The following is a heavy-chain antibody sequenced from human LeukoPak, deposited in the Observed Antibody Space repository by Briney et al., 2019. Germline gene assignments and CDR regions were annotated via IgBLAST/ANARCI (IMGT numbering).Heavy chain of an antibody. CDR2: INHSGST. CDR1: GGSFSGYY. J-gene: IGHJ4*02. CDR3: ARVVVVMKLYYFDY. D-gene: IGHD3-22*01. Sequence: SETLSLTCAVYGGSFSGYYWSWIRQPPGKGLEWIGEINHSGSTNYNPSLKSRVTISVDTSKNQFSLKLSSVTAADTAVYYCARVVVVMKLYYFDYWGQGTLVTVSS. V-gene: IGHV4-34*01.